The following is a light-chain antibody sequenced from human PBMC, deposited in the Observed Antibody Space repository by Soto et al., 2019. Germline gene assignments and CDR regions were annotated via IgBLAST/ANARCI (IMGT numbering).Light chain of an antibody. V-gene: IGKV3D-20*01. CDR2: DAS. CDR1: QSLSSNY. CDR3: QQYGSSPET. J-gene: IGKJ1*01. Sequence: EIVLTQSPGTLSLSPGERATLSCRASQSLSSNYLAWYQQKPGLAPRLLIYDASSRATGIPDRFSGSGSGTDFTLTISRLEPEDFAVYYCQQYGSSPETFGQGTKVDIK.